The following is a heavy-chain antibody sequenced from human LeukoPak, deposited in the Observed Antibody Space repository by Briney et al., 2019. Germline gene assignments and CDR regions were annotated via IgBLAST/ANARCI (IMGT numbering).Heavy chain of an antibody. D-gene: IGHD1-7*01. V-gene: IGHV1-2*02. CDR3: VRDGINWNYDY. Sequence: ASVKVCCKTSGYTFTGYYMHWVRQAPGQGLKWMGWISPTSGDTRYAQKFQGRVAMTRDTSISTAYMELSRLRSDDAAVYYCVRDGINWNYDYWGQGTLVAVSS. CDR2: ISPTSGDT. CDR1: GYTFTGYY. J-gene: IGHJ4*02.